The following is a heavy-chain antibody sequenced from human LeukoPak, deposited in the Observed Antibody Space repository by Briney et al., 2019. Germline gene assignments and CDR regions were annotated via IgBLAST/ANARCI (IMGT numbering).Heavy chain of an antibody. J-gene: IGHJ4*02. CDR1: GGSFSGYY. D-gene: IGHD5-24*01. CDR3: ARQGARDGYVEGFFDY. Sequence: PSETLSLTCAVYGGSFSGYYWSWIRQPPGKGLEWIGEINHSGSTNYNPSLKSRLTISVDTSKKQFSLRLNSVAAADTAVYHCARQGARDGYVEGFFDYWGQGTLVIVSS. V-gene: IGHV4-34*01. CDR2: INHSGST.